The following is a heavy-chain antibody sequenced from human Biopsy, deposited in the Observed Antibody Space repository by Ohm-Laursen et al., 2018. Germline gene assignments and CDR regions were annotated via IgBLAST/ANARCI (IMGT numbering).Heavy chain of an antibody. CDR3: ATPFQYYDSWGGYPPFDH. J-gene: IGHJ4*02. D-gene: IGHD3-3*01. V-gene: IGHV1-69*17. CDR2: IIAVSGLV. Sequence: SSVKVSCKASGYTFRSYGISWVRQAPGEGLEWMGGIIAVSGLVNYAPKFQGRVSITADKSTTTAYMELSNLKSEDTAVYYCATPFQYYDSWGGYPPFDHWGQGTLVTVSS. CDR1: GYTFRSYG.